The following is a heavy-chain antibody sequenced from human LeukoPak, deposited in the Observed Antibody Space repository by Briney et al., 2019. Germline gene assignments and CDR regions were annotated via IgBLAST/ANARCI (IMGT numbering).Heavy chain of an antibody. V-gene: IGHV1-18*01. CDR2: ISAYNGNT. D-gene: IGHD6-6*01. Sequence: ASVKVSCKASGGTFSSYGISWVRQAPGQGLEWLAWISAYNGNTNYAQKFQGRVTMTTDTSTSTAYMELRSLRPDDTAVYYCARDLGYSSSSATPLDYWGQGTLVAVSS. J-gene: IGHJ4*02. CDR3: ARDLGYSSSSATPLDY. CDR1: GGTFSSYG.